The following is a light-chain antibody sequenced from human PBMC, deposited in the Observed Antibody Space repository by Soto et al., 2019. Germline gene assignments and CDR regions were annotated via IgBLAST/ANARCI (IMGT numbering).Light chain of an antibody. CDR2: LGS. CDR1: QSLLHSNGYNY. J-gene: IGKJ4*01. CDR3: MQAIQTPVT. Sequence: DIVMTQSPLSLPVTPGEPASISCRSSQSLLHSNGYNYLDWYLQKPGQSPQLLIYLGSNRASGVPDRFSGSGSGTDFTLKISRVEDEDVGVYYCMQAIQTPVTFGGGTKVDIK. V-gene: IGKV2-28*01.